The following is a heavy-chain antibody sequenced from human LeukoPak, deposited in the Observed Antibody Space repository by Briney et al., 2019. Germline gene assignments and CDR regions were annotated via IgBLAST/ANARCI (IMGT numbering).Heavy chain of an antibody. D-gene: IGHD3-10*01. J-gene: IGHJ6*03. CDR3: AILWFGEMDV. Sequence: GASVQVSCKASGYIFTSYTMHWVRQAPGQRLEWMGWINAGTGNTKYSQKFQGRVTITRDTSASTAYMELSSLRSEDTAVYYCAILWFGEMDVWGKGTTVSVS. CDR2: INAGTGNT. CDR1: GYIFTSYT. V-gene: IGHV1-3*01.